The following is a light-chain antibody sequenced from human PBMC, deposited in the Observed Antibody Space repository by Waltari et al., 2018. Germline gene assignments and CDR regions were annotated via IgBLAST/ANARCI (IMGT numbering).Light chain of an antibody. CDR2: AAS. CDR3: QQTNSFPRT. V-gene: IGKV1-12*01. CDR1: QSISNW. Sequence: DIQMTQSPSFVSASVGDRVTITCRASQSISNWLAWYQQKPGKAPKFLIYAASSLESGVPSRFGGSGSGTDFTLTISSLQPEDVATYYCQQTNSFPRTFGQGTKVEIK. J-gene: IGKJ1*01.